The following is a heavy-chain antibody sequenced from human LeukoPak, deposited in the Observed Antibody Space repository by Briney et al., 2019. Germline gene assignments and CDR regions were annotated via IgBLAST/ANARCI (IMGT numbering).Heavy chain of an antibody. Sequence: GASVTVSFTASVYTFTIYGISWVRQAPGQGQEWMGWISAYNGNTNYAQKLQGRVTMTTDTSTSTAYMEPRSLRSDDTAVYYCARVDRSGSYYQRAPIDYWGQGTLVTVSS. D-gene: IGHD1-26*01. CDR1: VYTFTIYG. CDR2: ISAYNGNT. V-gene: IGHV1-18*01. J-gene: IGHJ4*02. CDR3: ARVDRSGSYYQRAPIDY.